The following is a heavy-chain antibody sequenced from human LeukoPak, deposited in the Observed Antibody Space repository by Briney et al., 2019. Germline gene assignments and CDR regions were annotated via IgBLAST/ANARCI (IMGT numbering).Heavy chain of an antibody. J-gene: IGHJ4*02. CDR2: IYNGG. Sequence: GGSLRLSCAASGLTVSSNDMSWVRQAPGKGLEWVSLIYNGGSVKGRFTISRDNAKNSLYLQMNSLRAEDTAVYYCAGAYYYDSDVETFDYWGQGTLVTVSS. D-gene: IGHD3-22*01. V-gene: IGHV3-53*01. CDR3: AGAYYYDSDVETFDY. CDR1: GLTVSSND.